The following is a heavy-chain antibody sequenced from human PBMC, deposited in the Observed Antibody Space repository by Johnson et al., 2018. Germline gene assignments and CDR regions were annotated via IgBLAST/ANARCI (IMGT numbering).Heavy chain of an antibody. CDR3: ARDWGYCGGDCHPYYYYYMDV. CDR2: ISYDGSTK. D-gene: IGHD2-21*02. V-gene: IGHV3-30*03. Sequence: QVRLVQSGGGVVQPGRSRRLCCAASGFTFSSYGMQWVRQAPGKGLEWVAVISYDGSTKYYADYVKGRLTISRDNSKTTLYLQMNILRADDTAVYYYARDWGYCGGDCHPYYYYYMDVWGKGTTVTVS. J-gene: IGHJ6*03. CDR1: GFTFSSYG.